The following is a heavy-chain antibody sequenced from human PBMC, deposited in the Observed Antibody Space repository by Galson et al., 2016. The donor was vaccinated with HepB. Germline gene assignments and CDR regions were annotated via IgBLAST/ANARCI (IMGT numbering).Heavy chain of an antibody. CDR3: AKDRGGGWTFVY. CDR1: GFSFSGYA. Sequence: SLRLSCAVSGFSFSGYAMSWVRQAPGKGLEWVSGINEGGGNTHYADSVMGRFTISRDNSKNTLYLQMNRLRAEDTAMYYCAKDRGGGWTFVYRGQGTLGTVSS. CDR2: INEGGGNT. V-gene: IGHV3-23*01. D-gene: IGHD4-23*01. J-gene: IGHJ4*02.